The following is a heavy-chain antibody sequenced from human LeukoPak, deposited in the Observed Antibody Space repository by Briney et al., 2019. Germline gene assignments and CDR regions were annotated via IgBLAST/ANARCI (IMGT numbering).Heavy chain of an antibody. D-gene: IGHD6-6*01. J-gene: IGHJ4*02. CDR2: ISGSGDNT. Sequence: GGSLRLSCAASGFTFSSYAMSWVRQVPGKGLEWVSVISGSGDNTYYADSVKGRSTISRDNSKNMLYLQMNSLRAEDTAVYYCAKWKYSNSGIDDYWGQGTLVTVSS. V-gene: IGHV3-23*01. CDR1: GFTFSSYA. CDR3: AKWKYSNSGIDDY.